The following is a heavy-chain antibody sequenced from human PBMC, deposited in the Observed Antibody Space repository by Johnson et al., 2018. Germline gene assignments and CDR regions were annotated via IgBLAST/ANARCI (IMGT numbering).Heavy chain of an antibody. D-gene: IGHD3-22*01. CDR2: ISSSSSYI. J-gene: IGHJ4*02. Sequence: EVQLVESGGGLVQPGGSLRLFCAASGFTFSSYSMNWVRQAPGKGLEWVSSISSSSSYIYYADSVKGRFTISRDNAKNSLYLQMNSLKTEDTGVYYCASHTGVVLNYWGQGTLVTVSS. CDR1: GFTFSSYS. CDR3: ASHTGVVLNY. V-gene: IGHV3-21*03.